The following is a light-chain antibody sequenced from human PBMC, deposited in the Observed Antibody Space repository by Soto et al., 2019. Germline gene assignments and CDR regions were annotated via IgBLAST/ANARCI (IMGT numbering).Light chain of an antibody. Sequence: QSVLTQPPSASGSPGQSVTISCTGTSSDVGKYDYVSWFQHHPGKAPKLIIYEVSKRPSGVPDRFSGSKSGNTASLTISGLQAKDEADYYCSSYTTSSTLWVFGTGTKVTVL. CDR1: SSDVGKYDY. V-gene: IGLV2-8*01. CDR2: EVS. J-gene: IGLJ1*01. CDR3: SSYTTSSTLWV.